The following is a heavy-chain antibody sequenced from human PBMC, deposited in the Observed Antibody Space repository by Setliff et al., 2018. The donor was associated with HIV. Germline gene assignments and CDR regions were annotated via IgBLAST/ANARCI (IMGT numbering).Heavy chain of an antibody. CDR2: INPKSGGT. Sequence: ASVKVSCKASGYTFTSSDINWVRQAPGQGLEWMGWINPKSGGTNTAQRFQGRISMTRDTSISTAYMELSSLRSDDAAVYYCAQNFPPGLRFLGPFSLGTWGQGTLVTVSS. V-gene: IGHV1-2*02. D-gene: IGHD3-3*01. CDR1: GYTFTSSD. CDR3: AQNFPPGLRFLGPFSLGT. J-gene: IGHJ5*02.